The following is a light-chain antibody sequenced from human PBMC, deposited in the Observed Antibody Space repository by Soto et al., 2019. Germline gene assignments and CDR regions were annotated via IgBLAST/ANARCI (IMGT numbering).Light chain of an antibody. J-gene: IGKJ4*01. CDR2: DAS. V-gene: IGKV3-11*01. CDR3: QQRGSWPLT. CDR1: QSVSNC. Sequence: DIVLTQSPATLSLSPGERDNQSYRVCQSVSNCLAWYQHKPGQSPRLLIYDASNRATGIPGRFSGSGSGTDFTLTICSLEPEDFAVYYCQQRGSWPLTFGGGTKVDIK.